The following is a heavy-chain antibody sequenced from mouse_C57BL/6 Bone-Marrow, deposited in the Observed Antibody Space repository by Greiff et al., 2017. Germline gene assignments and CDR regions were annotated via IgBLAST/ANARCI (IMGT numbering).Heavy chain of an antibody. CDR2: INSDGGST. V-gene: IGHV5-2*01. CDR3: ARHPYGYDGDYYAMDY. J-gene: IGHJ4*01. CDR1: EYEFPSHD. D-gene: IGHD2-2*01. Sequence: EVKLMESGGGLVQPGESLKLSCESNEYEFPSHDMSWVRKTPEKRLELVAAINSDGGSTYYPDTMERRFIISRYNTKKTLYLQMSSLRSEDTALYYCARHPYGYDGDYYAMDYWGQGTSVTVSS.